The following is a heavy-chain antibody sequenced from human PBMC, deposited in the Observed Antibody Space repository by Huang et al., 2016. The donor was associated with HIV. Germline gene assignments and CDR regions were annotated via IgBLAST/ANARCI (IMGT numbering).Heavy chain of an antibody. CDR2: IRYDGNNK. J-gene: IGHJ6*02. D-gene: IGHD5-12*01. CDR1: GFSFSRYG. V-gene: IGHV3-30*02. Sequence: QVQLVESGGGVVQPGGSQRLSCAASGFSFSRYGMHWVRQVPGKGLEWVAFIRYDGNNKYYADSVKGRFIISRDNSKNTLYLQMDSLRGEDTAVYFCAKPRGYSYGYYYYYGMDVWGQGTTVTVSS. CDR3: AKPRGYSYGYYYYYGMDV.